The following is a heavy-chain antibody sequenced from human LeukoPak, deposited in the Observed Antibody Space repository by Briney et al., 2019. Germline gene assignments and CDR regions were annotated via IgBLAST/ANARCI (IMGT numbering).Heavy chain of an antibody. V-gene: IGHV3-23*01. CDR1: GFSLNSLA. D-gene: IGHD2-2*01. Sequence: GGTVTLSCAACGFSLNSLARMWHPQAPGKGRVGVIVLIGGGGNTSHAVYERVPFTMYRSNSKTTLYLHMHSLRAEDTAVYYYARHKPGYCRRASCHNWFDPWGQGTLVTVSS. CDR3: ARHKPGYCRRASCHNWFDP. CDR2: LIGGGGNT. J-gene: IGHJ5*02.